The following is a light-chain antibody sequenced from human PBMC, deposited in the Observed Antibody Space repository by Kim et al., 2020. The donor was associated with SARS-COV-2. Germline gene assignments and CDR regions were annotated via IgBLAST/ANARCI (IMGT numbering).Light chain of an antibody. J-gene: IGKJ3*01. CDR1: QGISSY. V-gene: IGKV1-8*01. Sequence: AIRMTQSPSSFSASTGDRVTITCRASQGISSYLAWYQQKPGKAPKLRIYAASTLQSGVPSRFSGSGSGTDFTLTISCLQSEDFATYYCQQYYSYPFTFGPGTKVDIK. CDR2: AAS. CDR3: QQYYSYPFT.